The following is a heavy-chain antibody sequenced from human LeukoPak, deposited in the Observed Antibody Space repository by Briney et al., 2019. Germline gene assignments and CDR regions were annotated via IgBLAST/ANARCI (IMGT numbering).Heavy chain of an antibody. V-gene: IGHV4-38-2*02. CDR3: ARTKILTGYYLFDY. J-gene: IGHJ4*02. CDR2: TSHSDSP. D-gene: IGHD3-9*01. CDR1: GMSITSRHY. Sequence: SETLSLTCSVSGMSITSRHYWGWIRQPPGKGLEWIGSTSHSDSPYYNPSLESRVTISLDTSRNQFSLKLTSVTAADTAVYYCARTKILTGYYLFDYWGQGTLVTVSS.